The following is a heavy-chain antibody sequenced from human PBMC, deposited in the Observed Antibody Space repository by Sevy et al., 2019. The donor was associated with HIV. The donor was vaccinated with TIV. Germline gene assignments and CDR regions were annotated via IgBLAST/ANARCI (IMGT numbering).Heavy chain of an antibody. V-gene: IGHV3-23*01. Sequence: GGSLRLSCAASGFTFSSYAMSWVRQAPGKGLEWVSAISGSGGSTYYADSVKGRFTISRDNSKNTLYLQMNSLRAEDTAVYYCAKGPKWWSGYSYYYHMDVWGKGTTVTVSS. J-gene: IGHJ6*03. D-gene: IGHD3-3*01. CDR3: AKGPKWWSGYSYYYHMDV. CDR1: GFTFSSYA. CDR2: ISGSGGST.